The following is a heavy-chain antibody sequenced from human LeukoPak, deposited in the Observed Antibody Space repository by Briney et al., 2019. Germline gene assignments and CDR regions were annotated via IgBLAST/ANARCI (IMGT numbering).Heavy chain of an antibody. D-gene: IGHD1-26*01. CDR3: ARVLGSYFPFDY. J-gene: IGHJ4*02. Sequence: SVKVSCKASEGTFSSYAISWVRQAPGQGLEWMGGIIPIFGTANYAQKFQGRVTITTDESTSTAYMELSSLRSEDTAVYYCARVLGSYFPFDYWGQGTLVTVSS. CDR1: EGTFSSYA. V-gene: IGHV1-69*05. CDR2: IIPIFGTA.